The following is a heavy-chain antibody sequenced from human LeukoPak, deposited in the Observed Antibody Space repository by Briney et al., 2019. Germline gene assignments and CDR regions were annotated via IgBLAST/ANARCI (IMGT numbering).Heavy chain of an antibody. Sequence: GGSLRLSCAASGFTFSSYAMHWVRQAPGKGLEWVTVISYDGSNKYYADSVKGRFTISRDNSKNTLYLQMNSLRAEDTAVYYCASAGYNTFDYWGQGTLVTVSS. J-gene: IGHJ4*02. D-gene: IGHD5-24*01. CDR2: ISYDGSNK. CDR3: ASAGYNTFDY. V-gene: IGHV3-30-3*01. CDR1: GFTFSSYA.